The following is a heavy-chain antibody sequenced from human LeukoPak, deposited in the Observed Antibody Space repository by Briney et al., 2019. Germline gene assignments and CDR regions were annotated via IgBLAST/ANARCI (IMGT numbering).Heavy chain of an antibody. CDR3: ARDQVHYYDSSGSSSYFGY. CDR1: GGTFSSYA. D-gene: IGHD3-22*01. CDR2: IIPIFGTA. J-gene: IGHJ4*02. V-gene: IGHV1-69*13. Sequence: ASVRVSCKASGGTFSSYAISWVRQAPGQGLEWMGRIIPIFGTANYAQKFQGRVTITADESTSTAYMELSSLRSEDTAVYYCARDQVHYYDSSGSSSYFGYWGQGTLVTVSS.